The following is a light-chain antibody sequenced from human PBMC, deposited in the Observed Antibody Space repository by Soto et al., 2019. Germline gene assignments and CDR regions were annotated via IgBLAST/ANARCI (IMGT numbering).Light chain of an antibody. CDR1: SSDVGGYKY. J-gene: IGLJ1*01. Sequence: QSALTQPASVSGSPGQSITISCTGTSSDVGGYKYVSWYQQHPGKAPKLMIYEVSNRPSGVSNRFSGSKSGNTASLTISGLQAEDEDDYYCSSYTSSSTPYVFGTGTKLPS. CDR3: SSYTSSSTPYV. V-gene: IGLV2-14*01. CDR2: EVS.